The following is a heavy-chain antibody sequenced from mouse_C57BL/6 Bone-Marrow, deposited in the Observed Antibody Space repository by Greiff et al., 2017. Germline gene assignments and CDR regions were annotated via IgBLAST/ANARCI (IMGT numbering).Heavy chain of an antibody. V-gene: IGHV1-26*01. CDR1: GYTFTDYY. CDR3: ARQGYSDYYAMDY. D-gene: IGHD2-3*01. CDR2: INPNNGGT. J-gene: IGHJ4*01. Sequence: VQLQQSGPELVKPGASVKISCKASGYTFTDYYMNWVKKSHGKSLEWMGDINPNNGGTSYNQKFKGKATWTVDKSSSTAYMELRSLTSEDSAVYYCARQGYSDYYAMDYWGQGTSVTVSS.